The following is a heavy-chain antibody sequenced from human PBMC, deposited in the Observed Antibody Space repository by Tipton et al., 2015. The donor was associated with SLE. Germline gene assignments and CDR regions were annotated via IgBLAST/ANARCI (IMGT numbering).Heavy chain of an antibody. CDR3: ARVGDYYNSGSRVFDH. D-gene: IGHD3-10*01. V-gene: IGHV4-59*01. J-gene: IGHJ4*02. Sequence: TLSLTCTVAGGSISSYYWTWIRQPPGKGLEWIGYIYYSGSTNYNPSLKSQVTMSVDTSKNQFSLKLSSVTAADTAVYFCARVGDYYNSGSRVFDHWGQGILVTVSS. CDR1: GGSISSYY. CDR2: IYYSGST.